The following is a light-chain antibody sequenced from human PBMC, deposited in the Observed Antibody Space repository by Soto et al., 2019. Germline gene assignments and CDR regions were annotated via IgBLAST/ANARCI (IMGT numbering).Light chain of an antibody. CDR3: QVWDSSSDICV. J-gene: IGLJ1*01. Sequence: SYELTQPPSVSVAPGQTARITCGGNNIGSQSVHWYQQKPGQAPVLVVYDDNDRPSGIPERFSGSNSGNTATLTISRVEAGDEADYYCQVWDSSSDICVLGNGTKVTVL. CDR2: DDN. CDR1: NIGSQS. V-gene: IGLV3-21*02.